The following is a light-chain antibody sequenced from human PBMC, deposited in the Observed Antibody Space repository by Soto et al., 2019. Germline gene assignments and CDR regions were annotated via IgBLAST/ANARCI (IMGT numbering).Light chain of an antibody. V-gene: IGKV3-11*01. CDR1: QNVHEH. J-gene: IGKJ1*01. Sequence: VLTQSPATLSLARGERGTLSCRASQNVHEHWAWYQRKPCEPPRLLTYDASKRNTGVPARFSGTGSRTDFTLTIATLEPEDFEVYFCQQRSNCSPVTFGQGTKLDI. CDR3: QQRSNCSPVT. CDR2: DAS.